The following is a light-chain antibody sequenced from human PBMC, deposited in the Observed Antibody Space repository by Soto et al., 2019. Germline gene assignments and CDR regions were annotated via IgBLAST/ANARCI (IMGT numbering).Light chain of an antibody. CDR1: QSISSN. J-gene: IGKJ2*01. V-gene: IGKV3-15*01. CDR3: QQYNNWPPLYT. CDR2: GAS. Sequence: EIVMSQSPATLSMSPGERATLSCRASQSISSNLAWYQQKPGQAPRLLIYGASTRATGIPARFSGSGSGTDFTLTISSLQSEDFAIHYCQQYNNWPPLYTFGQGTKLENK.